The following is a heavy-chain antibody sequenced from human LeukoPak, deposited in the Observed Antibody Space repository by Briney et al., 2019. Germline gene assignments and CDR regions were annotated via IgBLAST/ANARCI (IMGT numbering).Heavy chain of an antibody. CDR2: IYYSGST. CDR1: GGSISSYY. Sequence: SETLSLTRTVSGGSISSYYWSWIRQPPGKGLEWIGYIYYSGSTNYNPSLKSRVTISVDTSKNQFSLKLSSVTAADTAVYYCARVYYYDSSGYYHRSYYYYMDVWGKGTTVTISS. D-gene: IGHD3-22*01. J-gene: IGHJ6*03. CDR3: ARVYYYDSSGYYHRSYYYYMDV. V-gene: IGHV4-59*01.